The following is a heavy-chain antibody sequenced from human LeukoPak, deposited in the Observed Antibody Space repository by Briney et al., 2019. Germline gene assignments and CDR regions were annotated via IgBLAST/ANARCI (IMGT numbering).Heavy chain of an antibody. Sequence: ASVKVSCKASGYTFTSYGISWVRQAPGQGLEWMGWISAYNGNTNYAQKLQGRVTMTTDTSTSTAYMELRCLRSDDTAVYYCARTPTYYYYMDVWGKGTTVTVSS. J-gene: IGHJ6*03. CDR1: GYTFTSYG. V-gene: IGHV1-18*01. CDR3: ARTPTYYYYMDV. CDR2: ISAYNGNT. D-gene: IGHD4-17*01.